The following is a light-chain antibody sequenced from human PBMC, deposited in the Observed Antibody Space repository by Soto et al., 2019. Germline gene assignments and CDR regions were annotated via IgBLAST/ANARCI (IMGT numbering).Light chain of an antibody. CDR1: SRDVGYYNY. J-gene: IGLJ1*01. CDR3: CSYTTSSPLYV. V-gene: IGLV2-14*01. CDR2: EVS. Sequence: QSALAQPASVSGSPGQSITISCTGTSRDVGYYNYVSWYQQHPGKAPKLLIYEVSNRPSGASNRFSGSKSGNTASLTISGLLPEDEAIYYCCSYTTSSPLYVFGTGTKLTVL.